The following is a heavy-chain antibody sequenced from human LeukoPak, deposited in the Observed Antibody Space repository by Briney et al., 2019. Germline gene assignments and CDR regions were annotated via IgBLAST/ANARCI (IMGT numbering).Heavy chain of an antibody. V-gene: IGHV1-8*01. D-gene: IGHD1-26*01. CDR2: MNPNSGHT. Sequence: GASVKVSCKASGYTFTSYDINWVRQATGQGLEWMGWMNPNSGHTGYAQKFQGRVTMTRNTSISTAYMELSSLRSEDTAVYYCGRGRGVKWELRGGFDYWGQGTLVTVSS. J-gene: IGHJ4*02. CDR1: GYTFTSYD. CDR3: GRGRGVKWELRGGFDY.